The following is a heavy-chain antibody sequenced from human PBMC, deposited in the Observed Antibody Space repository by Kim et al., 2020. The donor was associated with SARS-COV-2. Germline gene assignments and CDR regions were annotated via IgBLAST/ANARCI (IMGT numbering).Heavy chain of an antibody. CDR3: VRGLTGSTLDP. J-gene: IGHJ5*02. D-gene: IGHD1-20*01. CDR1: GFTFSDHA. V-gene: IGHV3-30-3*01. Sequence: GGSLRLSCVGSGFTFSDHAMHWVRQAPGKGLEWVSLISYDGDNIYYADSVKGRFTISRDNSKNTLSLQMNSLRNDDSATYYCVRGLTGSTLDPWGQGALV. CDR2: ISYDGDNI.